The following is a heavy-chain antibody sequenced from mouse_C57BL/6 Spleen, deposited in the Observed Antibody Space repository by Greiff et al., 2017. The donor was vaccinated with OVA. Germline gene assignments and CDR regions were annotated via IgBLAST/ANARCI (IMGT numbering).Heavy chain of an antibody. V-gene: IGHV14-2*01. J-gene: IGHJ2*01. Sequence: VHVKQSGAELVKPGASVKLSCTASGFNIKDYYMHWVKQRTEQGLEWIGRIDPEDGETKYAPKFQGKATITADTSSNTAYLQLSSLTSEDTAVYYCVITTVVAHYFDYWGQGTTLTVSS. CDR2: IDPEDGET. CDR1: GFNIKDYY. CDR3: VITTVVAHYFDY. D-gene: IGHD1-1*01.